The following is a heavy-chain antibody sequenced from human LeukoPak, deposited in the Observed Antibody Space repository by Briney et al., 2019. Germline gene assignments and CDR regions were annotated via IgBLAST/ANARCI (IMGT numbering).Heavy chain of an antibody. V-gene: IGHV3-21*01. CDR1: GFTFSSYS. CDR3: ARARGYCSGGSCFSYVPYYFDY. D-gene: IGHD2-15*01. J-gene: IGHJ4*02. CDR2: ISSSSSYI. Sequence: GGSLRLSCAASGFTFSSYSMNWVRQAPGKGLEWVSSISSSSSYIYYADSVKGRFTIYRDNAKNSLYLQMNSLRAEDTAVYYCARARGYCSGGSCFSYVPYYFDYWGQGTLVTVSS.